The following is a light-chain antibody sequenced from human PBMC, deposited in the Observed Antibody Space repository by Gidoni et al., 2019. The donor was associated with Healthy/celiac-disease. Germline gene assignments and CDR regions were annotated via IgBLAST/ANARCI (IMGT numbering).Light chain of an antibody. CDR3: QAWDSSTVV. Sequence: SYELTQPPPVSVSPGQTASITCSGHKLGDKYACWYQQKPGPSPVLVIYQDSKRPSGIPERFSGSNSGNTATLTISGTQAMDEADYYCQAWDSSTVVFGGGTKLTVL. CDR2: QDS. V-gene: IGLV3-1*01. CDR1: KLGDKY. J-gene: IGLJ2*01.